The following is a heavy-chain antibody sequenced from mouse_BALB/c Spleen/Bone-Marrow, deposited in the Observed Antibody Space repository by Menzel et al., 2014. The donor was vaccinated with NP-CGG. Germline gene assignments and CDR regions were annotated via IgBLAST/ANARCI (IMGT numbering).Heavy chain of an antibody. CDR3: AASNRSLAWFAY. CDR1: GFNIKDTY. CDR2: IDPANGNT. Sequence: EVQLQESGAELVKPGASVKLSCTASGFNIKDTYMHWVKQRPEQGLEWIGRIDPANGNTKYDPKFQAKATIPADTSSNTAYLPLSSLTSEDAAVYYGAASNRSLAWFAYWGEGTLITVSA. J-gene: IGHJ3*01. D-gene: IGHD2-14*01. V-gene: IGHV14-3*02.